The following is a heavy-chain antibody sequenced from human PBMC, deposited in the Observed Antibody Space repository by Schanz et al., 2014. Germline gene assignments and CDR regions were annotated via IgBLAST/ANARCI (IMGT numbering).Heavy chain of an antibody. CDR2: ISSSSSYI. D-gene: IGHD2-21*02. CDR1: GFTFSDHF. CDR3: ARPSDSSWYMDV. V-gene: IGHV3-21*01. J-gene: IGHJ6*03. Sequence: AQLVESGGGVVQPGGSLRLSCAASGFTFSDHFMDWVRQAPGKGLEWVSSISSSSSYISYADSVKGRFTISRDNAKNSLYLQMNSLRAEDTAVYYCARPSDSSWYMDVWGKGTTVTVSS.